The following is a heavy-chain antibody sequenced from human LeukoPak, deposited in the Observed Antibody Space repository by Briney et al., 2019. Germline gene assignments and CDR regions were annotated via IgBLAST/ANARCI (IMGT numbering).Heavy chain of an antibody. D-gene: IGHD3-10*01. CDR2: INHSGST. CDR1: GGSFSGYY. Sequence: SETLSLTCAVYGGSFSGYYWSWIRQPPGKGLEWIGEINHSGSTNYNPSLKSRVTISVDTSKNQFSLKLSSVTAADTAVYYCAGRITMVRGVIIPAHRGRYYFDYWGQGTLVTVSS. CDR3: AGRITMVRGVIIPAHRGRYYFDY. V-gene: IGHV4-34*01. J-gene: IGHJ4*02.